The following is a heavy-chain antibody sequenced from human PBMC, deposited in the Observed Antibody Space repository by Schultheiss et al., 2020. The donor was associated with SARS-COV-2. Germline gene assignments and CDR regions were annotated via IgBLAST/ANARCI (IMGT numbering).Heavy chain of an antibody. V-gene: IGHV3-48*02. D-gene: IGHD2-2*01. CDR2: ISSYSITK. CDR3: VSDLIAVEPSGRQNYNMDV. J-gene: IGHJ6*03. CDR1: GFTFSTYN. Sequence: GGSLRLSCAASGFTFSTYNMNWVRQAPGKGLEWVSYISSYSITKYYADSVKGRFTIARDNAQNSLYLQMNSLRDEDTAVYYCVSDLIAVEPSGRQNYNMDVWGKGTTVTVSS.